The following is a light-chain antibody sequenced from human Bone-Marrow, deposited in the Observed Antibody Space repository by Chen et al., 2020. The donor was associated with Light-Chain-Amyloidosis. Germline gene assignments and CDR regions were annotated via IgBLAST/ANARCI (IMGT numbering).Light chain of an antibody. V-gene: IGKV4-1*01. CDR3: QQYYNTLT. J-gene: IGKJ3*01. Sequence: DIVMTQSPDSLAVSLGERATINCKSSQSVLYSSNNKNSLAWDQQKPGQPPKLLIHWASTRESGVPDRFSGSGSGTDFTLTISSLQAEDVAVYYCQQYYNTLTFGPGTKVNIK. CDR1: QSVLYSSNNKNS. CDR2: WAS.